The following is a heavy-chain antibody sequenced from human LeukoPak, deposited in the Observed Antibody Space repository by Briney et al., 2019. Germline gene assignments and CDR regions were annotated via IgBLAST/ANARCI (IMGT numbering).Heavy chain of an antibody. D-gene: IGHD2-8*01. CDR2: INSDESST. Sequence: GGSLRLSCAASGFTFRSNWMHWVRQAPGKGLVWVSLINSDESSTSYADSVKGRSTISRDNAKSTLYLQMNSLRAEDTAVYYCARSVSDAFDIWGQGTMVTVSS. J-gene: IGHJ3*02. CDR1: GFTFRSNW. V-gene: IGHV3-74*01. CDR3: ARSVSDAFDI.